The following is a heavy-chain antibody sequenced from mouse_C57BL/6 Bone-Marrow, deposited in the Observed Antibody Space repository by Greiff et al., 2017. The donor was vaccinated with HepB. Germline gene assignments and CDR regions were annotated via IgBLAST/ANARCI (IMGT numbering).Heavy chain of an antibody. CDR1: GFSLTSYG. D-gene: IGHD1-1*01. V-gene: IGHV2-6-1*01. CDR3: ARHYYGSRWYFDV. Sequence: VNVVESGPGLVAPSQSLSITCTVSGFSLTSYGVHWVRQPPGKGLEWLVVIWSDGSTTYNSALKSRLSISKDNSKSQVFLKMNSLQTDDTAMYYCARHYYGSRWYFDVWGTGTTVTVSS. J-gene: IGHJ1*03. CDR2: IWSDGST.